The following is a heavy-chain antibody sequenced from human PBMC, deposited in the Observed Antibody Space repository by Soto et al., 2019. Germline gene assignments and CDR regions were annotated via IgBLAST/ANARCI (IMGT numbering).Heavy chain of an antibody. V-gene: IGHV3-11*01. CDR2: ISSSGSTI. J-gene: IGHJ4*02. CDR1: GFTFSDYY. CDR3: ASFGKWVRTHFDY. D-gene: IGHD5-12*01. Sequence: PGGSLILSCAASGFTFSDYYMSWIRQAPGKGLEWVSYISSSGSTIYYADSVKGRFTISRDNAKNSLYLQMNSLRAEDTAVYYCASFGKWVRTHFDYWGQRTLVTVSS.